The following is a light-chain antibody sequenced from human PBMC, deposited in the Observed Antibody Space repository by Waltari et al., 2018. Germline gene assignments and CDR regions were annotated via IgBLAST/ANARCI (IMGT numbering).Light chain of an antibody. Sequence: SYALTQPPSVSVSPGQTARITCSGDALSKKYAYWYQQKSGQAPVLVIYEDKKRPSGIPERFSGSSSGTMATLTISGAQVEDEADYYCYSTDSSGTHRVFGGGAKLTVL. V-gene: IGLV3-10*01. CDR1: ALSKKY. CDR3: YSTDSSGTHRV. J-gene: IGLJ2*01. CDR2: EDK.